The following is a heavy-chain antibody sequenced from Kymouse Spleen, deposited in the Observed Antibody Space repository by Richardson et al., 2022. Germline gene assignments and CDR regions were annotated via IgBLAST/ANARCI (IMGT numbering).Heavy chain of an antibody. J-gene: IGHJ6*02. CDR2: IYHSGST. Sequence: QVQLQESGPGLVKPSGTLSLTCAVSGGSISSSNWWSWVRQPPGKGLEWIGEIYHSGSTNYNPSLKSRVTISVDKSKNQFSLKLSSVTAADTAVYYCAREGGKYSSSSDYGMDVWGQGTTVTVSS. D-gene: IGHD6-6*01. CDR1: GGSISSSNW. V-gene: IGHV4-4*02. CDR3: AREGGKYSSSSDYGMDV.